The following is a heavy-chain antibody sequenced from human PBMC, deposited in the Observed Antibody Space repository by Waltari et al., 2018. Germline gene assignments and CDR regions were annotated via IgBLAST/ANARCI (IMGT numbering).Heavy chain of an antibody. Sequence: EVQLVESGGGLVQPGGSLKLSCAASGFTFSGSAWHWVRQASGKGLEWVGRIRSKGNSYAYAYASSVKGRFTISRDDSKNTAYLQMNRLKTEDTAVYYWILRNSSTSGSDYWGQGTLVTVSS. V-gene: IGHV3-73*02. CDR3: ILRNSSTSGSDY. J-gene: IGHJ4*02. CDR1: GFTFSGSA. CDR2: IRSKGNSYAY. D-gene: IGHD6-13*01.